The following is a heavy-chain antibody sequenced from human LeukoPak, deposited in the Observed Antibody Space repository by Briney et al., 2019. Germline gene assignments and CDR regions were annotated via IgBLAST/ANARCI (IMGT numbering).Heavy chain of an antibody. V-gene: IGHV4-59*11. CDR3: ARDLMDGGFDY. CDR1: DASIRSHY. J-gene: IGHJ4*02. CDR2: IFYSGTT. D-gene: IGHD2-8*01. Sequence: SETLSLTCTVSDASIRSHYWSWIRQPPGKGLEWIGYIFYSGTTYYNPSLKSRVTISADTSKNQISLRLSAVTAADTAMYYCARDLMDGGFDYWGQGTLVTVSS.